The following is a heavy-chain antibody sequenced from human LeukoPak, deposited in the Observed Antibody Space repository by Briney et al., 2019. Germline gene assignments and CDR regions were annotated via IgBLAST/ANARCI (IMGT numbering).Heavy chain of an antibody. CDR1: GFTFSSYE. D-gene: IGHD3-10*01. CDR2: ISSSGSTI. Sequence: GGSLRLSCAASGFTFSSYEMNWVRQAPGKGLEWVSYISSSGSTIYYADSVKGRFTISRDNAKNSLYLQMNSLRAEDTAVYYCARDYGSGLFDIWGQGTMVTVSS. J-gene: IGHJ3*02. CDR3: ARDYGSGLFDI. V-gene: IGHV3-48*03.